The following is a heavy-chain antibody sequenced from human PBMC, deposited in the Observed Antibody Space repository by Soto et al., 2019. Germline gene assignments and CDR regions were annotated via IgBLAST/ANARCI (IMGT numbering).Heavy chain of an antibody. Sequence: PSETLSLTCTVSGGSISSYYWSWIRQPPGKGLEWIGYIYYSGSTNYNPSLKSRVTISVDTSKNQFSLKLSSVTAADTAVYYCARDGSRPLNFPRGNYYGMDVWGQGTTVTVSS. J-gene: IGHJ6*02. V-gene: IGHV4-59*01. CDR1: GGSISSYY. D-gene: IGHD3-10*01. CDR2: IYYSGST. CDR3: ARDGSRPLNFPRGNYYGMDV.